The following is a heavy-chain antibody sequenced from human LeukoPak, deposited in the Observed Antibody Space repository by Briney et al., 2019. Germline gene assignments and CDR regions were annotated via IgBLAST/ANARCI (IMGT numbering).Heavy chain of an antibody. V-gene: IGHV1-69*04. CDR3: ASRESLSGSREGC. Sequence: SVKVSCKASGGTFSSYAISWVRQAPRQGLEWMGRIIPILGIANYAQKFQGRVTITADKSTSTAYMELSSLRSEDTAVYYCASRESLSGSREGCWGQGTLVTVSS. J-gene: IGHJ4*02. CDR1: GGTFSSYA. CDR2: IIPILGIA. D-gene: IGHD1-26*01.